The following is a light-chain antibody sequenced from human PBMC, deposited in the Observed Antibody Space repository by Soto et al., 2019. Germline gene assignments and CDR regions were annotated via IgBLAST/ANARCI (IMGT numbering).Light chain of an antibody. CDR2: EVD. V-gene: IGLV2-23*02. Sequence: QSALTQPASVSGSPGQSITISCAGTTSDVAYYDLVSWYQQHPGRAPKLLIYEVDKRPSGISVRFSGSKSGATASLTISGLLPEDEAVYFCCTYSGHVPKFGGGTKLNVL. CDR1: TSDVAYYDL. CDR3: CTYSGHVPK. J-gene: IGLJ2*01.